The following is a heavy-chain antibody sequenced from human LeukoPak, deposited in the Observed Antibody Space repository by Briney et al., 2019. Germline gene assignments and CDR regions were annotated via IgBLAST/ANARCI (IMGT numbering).Heavy chain of an antibody. CDR3: AKAIAEDDAFDI. Sequence: PGGSLRLSCAASGFTFSSYGMHWVRQAPGKGLEWVAVISYDGSNKYYADSVKGRFTIPRDNSRNTLYLQMNSLRAEDTAVYYCAKAIAEDDAFDIWGQGTMVTASS. V-gene: IGHV3-30*18. D-gene: IGHD6-13*01. CDR2: ISYDGSNK. CDR1: GFTFSSYG. J-gene: IGHJ3*02.